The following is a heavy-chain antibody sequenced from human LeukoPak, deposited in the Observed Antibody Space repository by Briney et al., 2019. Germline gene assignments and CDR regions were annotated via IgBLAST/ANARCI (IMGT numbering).Heavy chain of an antibody. D-gene: IGHD6-19*01. V-gene: IGHV3-7*04. CDR1: GFTFSSYW. J-gene: IGHJ4*02. CDR2: IKKDGSEE. Sequence: PGGSLRLSCAASGFTFSSYWMNWVRQAPGKGLEWVANIKKDGSEENYVDSVKGRFTISRVNAKNTLYLQMNSLRAEDTAVYYCAGGSGWLIDYWGQGTLVTVSS. CDR3: AGGSGWLIDY.